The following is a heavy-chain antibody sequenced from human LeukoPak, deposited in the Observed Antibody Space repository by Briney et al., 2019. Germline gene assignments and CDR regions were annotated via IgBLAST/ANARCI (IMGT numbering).Heavy chain of an antibody. D-gene: IGHD5-18*01. V-gene: IGHV4-39*01. J-gene: IGHJ4*02. Sequence: SEALSLTCTVSGGSISSSSYYWGWIRQPPGKGLEWIGSIYYSGSTYYNPSLKSRVTISVDTSKNQFSLKLSSVTAADTAVYYCARHTTYGYSYGYDYWGQGTLVTVSS. CDR1: GGSISSSSYY. CDR2: IYYSGST. CDR3: ARHTTYGYSYGYDY.